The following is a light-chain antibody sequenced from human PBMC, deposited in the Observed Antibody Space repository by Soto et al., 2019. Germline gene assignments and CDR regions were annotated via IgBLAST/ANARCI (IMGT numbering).Light chain of an antibody. CDR3: SSHSSSSTLVV. V-gene: IGLV2-14*03. CDR1: SSDVGGYNY. Sequence: QSVLTQPASVSGSPGQSITISCTGTSSDVGGYNYVSWYQQHPGKAPKLMIYDVSNRPSGVSNRFSGSKSGNTASLTISGLQAEDEADYYCSSHSSSSTLVVFGGGTQLTV. CDR2: DVS. J-gene: IGLJ2*01.